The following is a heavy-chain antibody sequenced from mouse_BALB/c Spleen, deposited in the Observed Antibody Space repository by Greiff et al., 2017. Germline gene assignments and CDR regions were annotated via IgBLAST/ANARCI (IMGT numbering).Heavy chain of an antibody. J-gene: IGHJ3*01. CDR2: ISYSGST. CDR1: GYSITSDYA. CDR3: ARFGGNYWFAY. Sequence: EVKLMESGPGLVKPSQSLSLTCTVTGYSITSDYAWNWIRQFPGNKLEWMGYISYSGSTSYNPSLKSRISITRDTSKNQFFLQLNSVTTEDTATYYCARFGGNYWFAYWGQGTLVTVSA. D-gene: IGHD2-1*01. V-gene: IGHV3-2*02.